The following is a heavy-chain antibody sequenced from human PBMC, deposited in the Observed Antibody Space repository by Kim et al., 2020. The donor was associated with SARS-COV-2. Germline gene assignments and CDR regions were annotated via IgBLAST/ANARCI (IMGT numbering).Heavy chain of an antibody. D-gene: IGHD3-3*01. Sequence: ASVKVSCKVSGYTLTELSMHWVRQAPGKGLEWMGGFDPEDGETIYAQKFQGRVTMTEDTSTDTAYMELSSLRSEDTAVYYCATDLGRFLEWLYLFDYWGQGTLVTVSS. CDR2: FDPEDGET. J-gene: IGHJ4*02. V-gene: IGHV1-24*01. CDR1: GYTLTELS. CDR3: ATDLGRFLEWLYLFDY.